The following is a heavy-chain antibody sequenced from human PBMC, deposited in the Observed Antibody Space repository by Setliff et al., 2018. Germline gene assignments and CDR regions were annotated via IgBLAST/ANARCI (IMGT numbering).Heavy chain of an antibody. Sequence: SGPTLVNPTQTLTLTCTFSGFSLSTSGMCVSWIRQPPGQALEWLARIDWDDDKYYSTSLKTRLTISKDTSKNQVVLRLTNMDPVDTATYYCARAYYDSSGYYPLVYWGQGTTVTVSS. CDR2: IDWDDDK. V-gene: IGHV2-70*11. CDR1: GFSLSTSGMC. CDR3: ARAYYDSSGYYPLVY. J-gene: IGHJ6*02. D-gene: IGHD3-22*01.